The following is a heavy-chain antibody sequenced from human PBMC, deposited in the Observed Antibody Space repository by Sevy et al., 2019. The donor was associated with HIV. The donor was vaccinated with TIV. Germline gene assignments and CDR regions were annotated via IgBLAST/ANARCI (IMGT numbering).Heavy chain of an antibody. CDR1: GFTFRKYS. CDR3: AREGCTKPHDY. J-gene: IGHJ4*02. V-gene: IGHV3-23*01. CDR2: LSFGCGEI. D-gene: IGHD2-8*01. Sequence: GGSLRLSCAASGFTFRKYSMNWVRQPPGKGLEWVSTLSFGCGEINYADSVKGRFTISRDNSKSSVYLQMNNLRPEDTAVYYCAREGCTKPHDYWGQGTLVTVSS.